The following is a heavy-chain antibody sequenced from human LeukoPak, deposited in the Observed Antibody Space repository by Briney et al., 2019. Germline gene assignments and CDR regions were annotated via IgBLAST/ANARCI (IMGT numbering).Heavy chain of an antibody. CDR2: IYYSGST. V-gene: IGHV4-59*01. Sequence: PSETPSLTCTVSGGSISSYYWSWIRQTPGKGLEWIGYIYYSGSTNFNPSLKSRVTISVDTSKNQFSLKMSSVTAADTAVYFCARGGPPGYYYDYYMDVWGKGTTVTISS. CDR1: GGSISSYY. CDR3: ARGGPPGYYYDYYMDV. J-gene: IGHJ6*03.